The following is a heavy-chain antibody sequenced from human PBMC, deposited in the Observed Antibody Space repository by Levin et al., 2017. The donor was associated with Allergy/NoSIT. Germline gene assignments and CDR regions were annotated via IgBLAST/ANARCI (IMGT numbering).Heavy chain of an antibody. CDR2: ISPYNGET. CDR3: TRDRGYQPDTFDY. J-gene: IGHJ4*02. D-gene: IGHD3-22*01. Sequence: ASVKVSCKASGYTFTGYGISWVRQAPGQGLEWMGYISPYNGETHSAQKLQSRISMTTDTSTGTAYMELRSLTSDDTAVYYCTRDRGYQPDTFDYWGQGTLVTVSS. CDR1: GYTFTGYG. V-gene: IGHV1-18*01.